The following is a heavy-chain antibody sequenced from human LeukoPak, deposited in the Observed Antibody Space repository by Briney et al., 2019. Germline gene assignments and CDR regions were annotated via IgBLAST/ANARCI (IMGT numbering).Heavy chain of an antibody. V-gene: IGHV4-34*01. Sequence: SETLSLTCAVSGGSISSYYWSWIRQPPGKGLEWIGEINHSGSTNYNPSLKSRVTISVDTSKNQFSLKLSSVTAADTAVYYCARSANRLRWIGYWGQGTLVTVSS. J-gene: IGHJ4*02. CDR1: GGSISSYY. CDR2: INHSGST. D-gene: IGHD4-23*01. CDR3: ARSANRLRWIGY.